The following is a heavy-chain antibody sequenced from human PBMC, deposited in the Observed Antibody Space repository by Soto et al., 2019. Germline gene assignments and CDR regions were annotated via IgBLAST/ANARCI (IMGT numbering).Heavy chain of an antibody. J-gene: IGHJ5*02. D-gene: IGHD3-10*01. CDR1: GGSISSGGYY. Sequence: QVPLQESGPGLMKPSQTLSLTCTVSGGSISSGGYYWSWIRQHPGKGLEWIGYINYSGSTYYNPSLKSRVTISVDTSKNQFSLKLSSVTAADTAVYYCAREKFESWFGELSWFDPWGQGTLVTVSS. CDR2: INYSGST. V-gene: IGHV4-31*03. CDR3: AREKFESWFGELSWFDP.